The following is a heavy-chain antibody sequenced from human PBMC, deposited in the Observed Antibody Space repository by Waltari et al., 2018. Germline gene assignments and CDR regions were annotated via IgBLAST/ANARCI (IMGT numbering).Heavy chain of an antibody. CDR1: GDSMSSPYW. D-gene: IGHD2-15*01. J-gene: IGHJ4*02. CDR3: GRDRGRGLYLDS. CDR2: VHGSGKT. Sequence: QLQQSGPGLVKPSGTLSLTCAVPGDSMSSPYWWSWVRQSPGKGLAWIGQVHGSGKTNYNPSFASRVSVTLHTSANQFSLRVTSATAADTAVYYCGRDRGRGLYLDSWGQGTLVTVSP. V-gene: IGHV4-4*02.